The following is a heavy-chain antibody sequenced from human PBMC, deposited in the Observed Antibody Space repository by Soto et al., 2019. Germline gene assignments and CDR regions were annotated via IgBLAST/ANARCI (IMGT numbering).Heavy chain of an antibody. CDR2: ISSSGSTI. V-gene: IGHV3-48*03. Sequence: GGSLRLSCAASGFTFSSYEMNWVRQAPGKGLEWVSYISSSGSTIYYADSVKGRFTISRDNAKNSLYLQMNSVRAEDSAVYYCAGGDSSSCHAFDIWGQGTMVTVSS. CDR3: AGGDSSSCHAFDI. J-gene: IGHJ3*02. D-gene: IGHD6-6*01. CDR1: GFTFSSYE.